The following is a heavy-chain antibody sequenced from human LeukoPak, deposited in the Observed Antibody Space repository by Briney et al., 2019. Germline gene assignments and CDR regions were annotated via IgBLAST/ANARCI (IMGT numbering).Heavy chain of an antibody. Sequence: GGSLRLSCAAPGFTFNSFAIHWVRQAPGKGLEWVAVISYDGTNKYYADSVKGRFTISKDNSKNTLYLQMHSLRAEDTGVYYCARAPSEIGGYYPEYFRHWGQGTLVTVSS. D-gene: IGHD3-22*01. CDR2: ISYDGTNK. CDR1: GFTFNSFA. J-gene: IGHJ1*01. V-gene: IGHV3-30*04. CDR3: ARAPSEIGGYYPEYFRH.